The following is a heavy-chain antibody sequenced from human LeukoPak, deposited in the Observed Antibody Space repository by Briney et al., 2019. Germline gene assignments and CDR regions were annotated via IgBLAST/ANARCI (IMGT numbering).Heavy chain of an antibody. CDR3: ARDKGGIVPRRSFDY. Sequence: GASVKLSCKASGYTFTSYYMHWVRQAPGQGLEWMGTINPSGGSTSYAQKFQGRVTMTRDMSTSTVYMELSSLRSEDTAVYYCARDKGGIVPRRSFDYWGQGTLVTVSS. J-gene: IGHJ4*02. D-gene: IGHD3-16*02. CDR2: INPSGGST. CDR1: GYTFTSYY. V-gene: IGHV1-46*01.